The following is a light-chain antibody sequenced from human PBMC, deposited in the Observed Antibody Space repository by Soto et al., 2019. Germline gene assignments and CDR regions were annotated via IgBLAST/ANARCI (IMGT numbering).Light chain of an antibody. V-gene: IGLV2-14*03. CDR2: DVS. J-gene: IGLJ1*01. Sequence: QSVLTQPASVSGSPGQSITISCTGTSSDVGGYNYVSWYQQHPDKAPTLMIYDVSNRPSGVSNRFSGSKSGDTASLTISGLQAEDEADYYCTSFTSRHTYVFGTGTKVTV. CDR1: SSDVGGYNY. CDR3: TSFTSRHTYV.